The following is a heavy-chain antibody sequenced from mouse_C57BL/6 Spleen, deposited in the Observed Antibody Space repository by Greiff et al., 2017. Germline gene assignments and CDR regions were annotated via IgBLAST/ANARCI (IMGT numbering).Heavy chain of an antibody. V-gene: IGHV1-81*01. Sequence: QVQLKESGAELARPGASVKLSCKASGYTFTSYGISWVKQRTGQGLEWIGEIYPRSGNTYYNEKFKGKATLTADKSSSTAYMELRSLTSEDSAVYFCAREGDYYGSSYPWFAYWGQGTLVTVSA. CDR3: AREGDYYGSSYPWFAY. J-gene: IGHJ3*01. CDR1: GYTFTSYG. D-gene: IGHD1-1*01. CDR2: IYPRSGNT.